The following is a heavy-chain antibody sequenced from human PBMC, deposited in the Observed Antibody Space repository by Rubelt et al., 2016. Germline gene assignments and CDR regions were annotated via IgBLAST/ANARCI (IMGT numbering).Heavy chain of an antibody. V-gene: IGHV4-31*03. Sequence: QVQLQESGPGLVKPSQTLSLTCTVSGGSISSGGYYWSWIRQHPGKGLEWIGYIYYSGSTYYNTSLKSRVTISVDPSKIQFSLRLSSVTAADTAVYYCARDSGSRIFDYWGQGTLVTVSS. CDR3: ARDSGSRIFDY. CDR1: GGSISSGGYY. CDR2: IYYSGST. J-gene: IGHJ4*02. D-gene: IGHD2/OR15-2a*01.